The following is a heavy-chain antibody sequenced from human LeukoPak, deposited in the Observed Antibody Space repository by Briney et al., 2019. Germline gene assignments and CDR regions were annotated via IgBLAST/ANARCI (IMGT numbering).Heavy chain of an antibody. V-gene: IGHV1-3*01. Sequence: GASVKVSCKASGHTFTNYAMHWVRQAPGQSLEWMGWINAGNGNTKYSQKFQGRVTITRDASASTAYMELSSLTSEDTAVYYCAAYGSGTYELDYWGQGTLVAVSS. CDR1: GHTFTNYA. CDR3: AAYGSGTYELDY. CDR2: INAGNGNT. J-gene: IGHJ4*02. D-gene: IGHD3-10*01.